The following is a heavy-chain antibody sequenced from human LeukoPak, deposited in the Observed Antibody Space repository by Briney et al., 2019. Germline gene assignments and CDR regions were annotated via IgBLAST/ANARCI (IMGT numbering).Heavy chain of an antibody. D-gene: IGHD2-2*01. CDR3: ANLLASWTRNYYGMDV. CDR1: GFTVSSNY. CDR2: IYSGGST. Sequence: GGSLRLSCAASGFTVSSNYMSWVRQAPGKGLEWVSVIYSGGSTYYADSVKGRFTISRDNSKNTLYLQMNSLRAEDTAVYYCANLLASWTRNYYGMDVWGQGTTVTVSS. J-gene: IGHJ6*02. V-gene: IGHV3-66*01.